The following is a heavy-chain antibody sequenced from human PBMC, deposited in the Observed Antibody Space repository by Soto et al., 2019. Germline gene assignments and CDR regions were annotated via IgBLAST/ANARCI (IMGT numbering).Heavy chain of an antibody. V-gene: IGHV1-18*01. Sequence: ASVKVSCEASGYTFTSYGISCVRQAPGQGLEWMGWISAYNGNTNYAQKLQGRVTMTTDTSTSTAYMELRSLRSDDTAVYYCARDTSDYYDSSGDDDGMDVWGQGTTVTVSS. CDR3: ARDTSDYYDSSGDDDGMDV. J-gene: IGHJ6*02. CDR2: ISAYNGNT. D-gene: IGHD3-22*01. CDR1: GYTFTSYG.